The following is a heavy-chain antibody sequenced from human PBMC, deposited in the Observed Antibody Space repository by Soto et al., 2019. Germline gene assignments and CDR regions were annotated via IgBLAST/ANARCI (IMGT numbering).Heavy chain of an antibody. CDR2: INPSGGST. CDR1: GYTFTSYY. Sequence: GASVKVSCKASGYTFTSYYMHWVRQAPGQGLEWMGIINPSGGSTSYAQKFQGRVTMTRDTSTSTVYMELSSLRSEDTAVYYCARVEVPFDYYDSSGYSYWGQGTLVTVSS. V-gene: IGHV1-46*01. J-gene: IGHJ4*02. D-gene: IGHD3-22*01. CDR3: ARVEVPFDYYDSSGYSY.